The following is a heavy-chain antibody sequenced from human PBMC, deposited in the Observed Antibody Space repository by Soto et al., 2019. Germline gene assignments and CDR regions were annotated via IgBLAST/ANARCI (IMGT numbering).Heavy chain of an antibody. Sequence: GGSLRLSCAASGFTFSSYAMSWVRQAPGKGLEGVSAISGSGGSTYYADSVKGRFTISRDNSKNTLYLQMNSLRAEDTAVYYCSKAPLWVPNLTPFDYWGQGTLVNVSS. D-gene: IGHD3-10*01. CDR2: ISGSGGST. CDR1: GFTFSSYA. J-gene: IGHJ4*02. CDR3: SKAPLWVPNLTPFDY. V-gene: IGHV3-23*01.